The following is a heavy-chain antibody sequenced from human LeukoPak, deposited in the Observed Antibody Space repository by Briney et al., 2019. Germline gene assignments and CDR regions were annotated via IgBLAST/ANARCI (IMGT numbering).Heavy chain of an antibody. J-gene: IGHJ4*02. CDR2: ISSSSSYI. D-gene: IGHD3-9*01. CDR1: GFTFSSYS. Sequence: GGSLRLSCAASGFTFSSYSMNWVRQAPGKGLEWVSSISSSSSYIYYADSVKGRFTISRDNAKNSLYLQMNSLRAEDTAVYYCARDGVLRYFDWSIDYWGQGTLVTVSS. V-gene: IGHV3-21*01. CDR3: ARDGVLRYFDWSIDY.